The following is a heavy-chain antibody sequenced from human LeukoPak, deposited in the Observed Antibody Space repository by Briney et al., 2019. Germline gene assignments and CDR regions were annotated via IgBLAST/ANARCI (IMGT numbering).Heavy chain of an antibody. J-gene: IGHJ4*02. V-gene: IGHV1-3*01. Sequence: ASVKVSCKASGYTFTSYAMHWVRQAPGQRLEWMGWINAGNGNTKYSQKFQGRVTITADKSTSTAYMELSSLRSEDTAVYYCASLDTGLSWGYCSGGSCHYPGWGQGTLVTVSS. D-gene: IGHD2-15*01. CDR2: INAGNGNT. CDR3: ASLDTGLSWGYCSGGSCHYPG. CDR1: GYTFTSYA.